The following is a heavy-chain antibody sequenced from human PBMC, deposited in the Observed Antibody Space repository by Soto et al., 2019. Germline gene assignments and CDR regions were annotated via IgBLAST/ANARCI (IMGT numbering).Heavy chain of an antibody. CDR3: ARGGSGYCSSTSCQRGFDP. CDR1: GGTFSSYT. CDR2: IIPILGIA. J-gene: IGHJ5*02. V-gene: IGHV1-69*02. D-gene: IGHD2-2*01. Sequence: SAKVSCKASGGTFSSYTISWVRQAPGQGLEWMGRIIPILGIANYAQKFQGRVTITADKSTSTAYMELSSLRSEDTAVYYCARGGSGYCSSTSCQRGFDPWGQGTLVTSPQ.